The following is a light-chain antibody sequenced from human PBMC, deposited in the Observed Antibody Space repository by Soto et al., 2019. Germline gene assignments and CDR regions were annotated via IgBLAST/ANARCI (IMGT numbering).Light chain of an antibody. CDR1: QSVSSN. V-gene: IGKV3-15*01. CDR3: QQYNNWRGP. J-gene: IGKJ1*01. Sequence: EIVMTQSPATLSVSPGERATLSCRASQSVSSNLAWYQQKPGQAPRLLIYGASTRATDIPARFSGSGSGTEITLTINSLQSEDFAVYYCQQYNNWRGPFGQGPKVEIK. CDR2: GAS.